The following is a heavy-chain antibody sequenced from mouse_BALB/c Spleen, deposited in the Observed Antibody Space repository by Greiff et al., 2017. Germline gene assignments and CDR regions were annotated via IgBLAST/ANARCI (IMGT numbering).Heavy chain of an antibody. CDR2: ISTYYGNT. J-gene: IGHJ4*01. CDR3: ARPYYRYEGAMDY. Sequence: VKLMESGPELVRPGVSVKISCKGSGYTFTDYAMHWVKQSHAKSLEWIGVISTYYGNTNYNQKFKGKATMTVDKSSSTAYMELARLTSEDSAIYYCARPYYRYEGAMDYWGQGTSVTVSS. D-gene: IGHD2-14*01. V-gene: IGHV1-67*01. CDR1: GYTFTDYA.